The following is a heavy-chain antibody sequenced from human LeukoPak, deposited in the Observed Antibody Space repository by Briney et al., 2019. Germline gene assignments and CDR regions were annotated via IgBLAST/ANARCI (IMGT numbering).Heavy chain of an antibody. Sequence: PSQTLSLTCAVSGGSISSGGYSWSWIRQPPGKGLEWIGYIYHSGSTYYNPSLKSRVTISVDRSKNQFSLKLSSVTAADTAVYYCARAGQQPGAFDIWGQGTMVTVSS. CDR3: ARAGQQPGAFDI. V-gene: IGHV4-30-2*01. D-gene: IGHD6-13*01. CDR1: GGSISSGGYS. CDR2: IYHSGST. J-gene: IGHJ3*02.